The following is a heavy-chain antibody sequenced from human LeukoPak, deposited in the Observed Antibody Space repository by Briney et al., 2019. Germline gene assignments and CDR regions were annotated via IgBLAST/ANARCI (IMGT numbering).Heavy chain of an antibody. CDR3: VNDRGYNSNTGFDY. CDR2: ISGSGSST. CDR1: GFTFSSYA. D-gene: IGHD2/OR15-2a*01. V-gene: IGHV3-23*01. J-gene: IGHJ4*02. Sequence: QPGGSLRLSCAASGFTFSSYAMSWVRQAPGEGLEWVSTISGSGSSTYYADSVKGRFTISRDDSKNTLYLQMNSLRAEDTAVYHCVNDRGYNSNTGFDYWGLGTLVTVSS.